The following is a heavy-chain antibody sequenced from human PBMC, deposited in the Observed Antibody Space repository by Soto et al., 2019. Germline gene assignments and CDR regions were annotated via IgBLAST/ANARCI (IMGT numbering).Heavy chain of an antibody. CDR3: AREVAARPRAEYFQH. J-gene: IGHJ1*01. V-gene: IGHV1-69*01. Sequence: QVQLVQSGAEVKKPGSSVKVSCKASGGTFSSYAISWVRQAPGQGLEWMGGIIPIFGTANYAQKFQGRVTITADESTSTAYMERSSLRSEDTAVYYCAREVAARPRAEYFQHWGQGTLVTVSS. D-gene: IGHD6-6*01. CDR1: GGTFSSYA. CDR2: IIPIFGTA.